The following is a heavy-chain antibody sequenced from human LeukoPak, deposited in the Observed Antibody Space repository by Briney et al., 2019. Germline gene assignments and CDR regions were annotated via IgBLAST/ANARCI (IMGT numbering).Heavy chain of an antibody. J-gene: IGHJ3*02. Sequence: ASVKVSCKATGYTFTACYIHWVRQAPGQGLEWMGWINPNTGDTRYSQKFQGGVTMTRDTSITTAYTELNRLSYDDTAVYYCARVYEGATRVGVAFYIWGQGTMVTVSS. D-gene: IGHD1-26*01. V-gene: IGHV1-2*02. CDR3: ARVYEGATRVGVAFYI. CDR1: GYTFTACY. CDR2: INPNTGDT.